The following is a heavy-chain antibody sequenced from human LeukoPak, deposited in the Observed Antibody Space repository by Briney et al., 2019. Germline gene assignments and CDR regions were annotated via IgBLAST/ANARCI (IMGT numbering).Heavy chain of an antibody. CDR3: AKSRIVDRRGYFDY. J-gene: IGHJ4*02. D-gene: IGHD2-15*01. V-gene: IGHV3-23*01. CDR1: GFIFNIYP. Sequence: GDSLTLSCVASGFIFNIYPMTWVRQSPGEGLEWVSTIGTSGDTYYADSVKGRFTISRDDSKNTLYLQMHSLGAEDTAVYYCAKSRIVDRRGYFDYWGQGTLVTVSS. CDR2: IGTSGDT.